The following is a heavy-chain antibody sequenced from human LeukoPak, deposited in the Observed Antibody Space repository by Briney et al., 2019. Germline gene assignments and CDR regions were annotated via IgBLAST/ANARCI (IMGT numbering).Heavy chain of an antibody. Sequence: GGSLRLSCAASGFTFSSYWMHWVRQAPGKGLVWVSRINSDGSSTSYADSVKGRFTISRDNARNSLYLQMNGPRAEDTAVYYCARRPHGMDVWGQGTTVTVSS. CDR1: GFTFSSYW. J-gene: IGHJ6*02. D-gene: IGHD1-14*01. V-gene: IGHV3-74*01. CDR2: INSDGSST. CDR3: ARRPHGMDV.